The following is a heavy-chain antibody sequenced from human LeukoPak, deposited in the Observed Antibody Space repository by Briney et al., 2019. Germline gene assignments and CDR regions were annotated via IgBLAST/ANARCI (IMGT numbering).Heavy chain of an antibody. Sequence: GASVKVSCTASGYTFTSYDINWVRQATGQGLEWMGWMNPNSGNTGYAQKFQGRVTMTRDTSTSTVYMELSSLRSEDTAVYYCARAIQRFDYWGQGTLVTVSS. CDR3: ARAIQRFDY. CDR2: MNPNSGNT. V-gene: IGHV1-8*01. D-gene: IGHD5-18*01. CDR1: GYTFTSYD. J-gene: IGHJ4*02.